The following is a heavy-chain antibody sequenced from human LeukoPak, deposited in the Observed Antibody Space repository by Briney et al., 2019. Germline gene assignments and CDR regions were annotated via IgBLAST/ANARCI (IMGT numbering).Heavy chain of an antibody. D-gene: IGHD3-3*01. Sequence: PGGSLRLSCAASGFTFSNYWMSWARQVPGKGLEWMANIRQDGSEQPYVDSVKGRFTISRDKAKHSVYLQMNSLRAEDTAVYYCVSIRQGEAFCYWGQGSLVAVSS. CDR1: GFTFSNYW. CDR3: VSIRQGEAFCY. V-gene: IGHV3-7*01. J-gene: IGHJ1*01. CDR2: IRQDGSEQ.